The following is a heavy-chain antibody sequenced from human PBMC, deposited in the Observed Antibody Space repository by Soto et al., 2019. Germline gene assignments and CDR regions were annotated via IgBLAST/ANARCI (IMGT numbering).Heavy chain of an antibody. J-gene: IGHJ5*02. CDR3: ARPVYYYGSGSPNWFDP. Sequence: SETLSLTCTVSGGSISSGGYYWSWIRQHPGKGLEWIGYIYYSGSTYYNPSLKSRVTISVDTSKNQFSLKLSSVTAADTAVYYCARPVYYYGSGSPNWFDPWGQGTLVTVSS. CDR2: IYYSGST. D-gene: IGHD3-10*01. V-gene: IGHV4-31*03. CDR1: GGSISSGGYY.